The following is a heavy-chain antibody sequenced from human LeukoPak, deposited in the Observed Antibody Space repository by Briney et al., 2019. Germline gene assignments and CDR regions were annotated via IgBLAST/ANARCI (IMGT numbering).Heavy chain of an antibody. D-gene: IGHD2-2*01. CDR1: GYTFTSYG. V-gene: IGHV1-18*01. Sequence: ASVKVSCKASGYTFTSYGISWVRQAPGQGLEWMGWISAYNGNTNYAQKLQGRVTMTTDTSTSTAYMELRSLRSDDTAVYYCARDREDIVVVPAAVELDYWGQGTLVTVSS. CDR2: ISAYNGNT. CDR3: ARDREDIVVVPAAVELDY. J-gene: IGHJ4*02.